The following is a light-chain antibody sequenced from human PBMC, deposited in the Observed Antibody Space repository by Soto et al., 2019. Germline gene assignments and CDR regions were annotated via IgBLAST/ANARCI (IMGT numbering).Light chain of an antibody. V-gene: IGLV2-14*01. CDR3: SSYTITSTYD. CDR2: DVG. Sequence: HSVLTQPASVSGSPGQSITISCTGTSSDVGAYNFVSWYQQHPGKAPKLMMYDVGNRPSGVSHRFSGSKSGNTASLTISGLQAEDEADYYCSSYTITSTYDFGGGTKVTV. CDR1: SSDVGAYNF. J-gene: IGLJ1*01.